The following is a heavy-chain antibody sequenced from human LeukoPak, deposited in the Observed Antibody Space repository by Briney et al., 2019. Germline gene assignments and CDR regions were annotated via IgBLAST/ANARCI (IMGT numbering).Heavy chain of an antibody. Sequence: SVQVPCKASGGTFSSYAISWVRQAPGQGLEWMGRIIPIFGIANYAQKFQGRVTITADKSTSTAYMELSSLRSEDTAVYYCARDRDSSSSPDYYFDYWGQGTLVTVSS. V-gene: IGHV1-69*04. CDR3: ARDRDSSSSPDYYFDY. CDR1: GGTFSSYA. D-gene: IGHD6-6*01. CDR2: IIPIFGIA. J-gene: IGHJ4*02.